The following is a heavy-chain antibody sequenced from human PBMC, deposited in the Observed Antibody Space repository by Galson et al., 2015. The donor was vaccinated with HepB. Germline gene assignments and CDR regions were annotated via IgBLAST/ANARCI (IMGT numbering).Heavy chain of an antibody. CDR1: GGSFSGYY. Sequence: SETLSLTCAVYGGSFSGYYWSWIRQPPGKGLEWIGEINHSGSTNYNPSLKSRVTISVDTSKNQFSLKLSSVTAADTAVYYCARGLSIAAAGTLYWYFDLWGRGTLVTVSS. CDR2: INHSGST. D-gene: IGHD6-13*01. J-gene: IGHJ2*01. V-gene: IGHV4-34*01. CDR3: ARGLSIAAAGTLYWYFDL.